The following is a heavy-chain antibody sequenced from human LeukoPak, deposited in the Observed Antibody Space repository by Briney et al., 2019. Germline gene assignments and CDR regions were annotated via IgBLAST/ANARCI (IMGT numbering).Heavy chain of an antibody. CDR1: GFSFSSYW. J-gene: IGHJ4*02. CDR3: ARDPYTCSG. Sequence: GGSLRLSCGASGFSFSSYWMSWVRQAPGKGLEWVANIKQDGSEKYYMDTVKGRFTISRDNAKNSLYLQMNSLRAEDTAVYYCARDPYTCSGWGQGTLVTVSS. D-gene: IGHD3-16*01. CDR2: IKQDGSEK. V-gene: IGHV3-7*01.